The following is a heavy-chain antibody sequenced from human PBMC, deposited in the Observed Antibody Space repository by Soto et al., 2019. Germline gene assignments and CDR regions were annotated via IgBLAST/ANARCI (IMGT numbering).Heavy chain of an antibody. CDR1: GGSINSHF. V-gene: IGHV4-59*08. D-gene: IGHD6-13*01. CDR2: IYHTGST. J-gene: IGHJ6*03. Sequence: QVQLQESGPGLVKPSETLSLTCTVSGGSINSHFWSWIRQPPGRGLEWIGYIYHTGSTNYNPSLKSRVTILADTSKNQFSLKLSSVTAADTAVYYCARADGYTTSWYSYYYYIDVWGKGTTVTVSS. CDR3: ARADGYTTSWYSYYYYIDV.